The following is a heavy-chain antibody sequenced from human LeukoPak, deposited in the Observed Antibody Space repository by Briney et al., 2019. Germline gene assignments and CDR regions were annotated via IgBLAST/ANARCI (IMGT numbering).Heavy chain of an antibody. CDR3: ARGQIVVGTYYYYMDV. D-gene: IGHD2-2*01. J-gene: IGHJ6*03. Sequence: KPGASVNVSCKASGYTFTSYGISWVRQAPGQGLEWMGWINPNSGGTNYAQKFQGRVTMTRDTSISTAYMELSRLRSDDTAVYYCARGQIVVGTYYYYMDVWGKGTTVTISS. CDR1: GYTFTSYG. V-gene: IGHV1-2*02. CDR2: INPNSGGT.